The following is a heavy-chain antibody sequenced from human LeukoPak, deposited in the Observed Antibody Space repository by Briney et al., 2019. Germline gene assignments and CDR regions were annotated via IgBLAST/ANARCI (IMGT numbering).Heavy chain of an antibody. Sequence: SETLSLTCTVSGGSISSSSYYWDWIGQSPGKGLAWIGSVYYSGSTNKNPSLKSRVTISVDTSKNQFSLKLSSVTAADTAVYYCARESKGYCGSTNRYHDAFDIWGQRTMVTVSS. V-gene: IGHV4-39*01. CDR2: VYYSGST. J-gene: IGHJ3*02. CDR3: ARESKGYCGSTNRYHDAFDI. CDR1: GGSISSSSYY. D-gene: IGHD2-2*01.